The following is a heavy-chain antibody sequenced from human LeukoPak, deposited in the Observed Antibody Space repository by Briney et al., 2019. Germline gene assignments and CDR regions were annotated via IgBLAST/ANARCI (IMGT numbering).Heavy chain of an antibody. J-gene: IGHJ6*03. Sequence: PSETLSLTCTVSGGSISSSSYYWGWIRQPPGKGLEWIGSIYYSGSTYYNPSLKSRVTISVDTSKNQFSLKLSSVTAADTAVYYCARVEPGGRAFGVVTLYYYYYYMDVWGKGTTVTVSS. V-gene: IGHV4-39*07. D-gene: IGHD3-3*01. CDR1: GGSISSSSYY. CDR3: ARVEPGGRAFGVVTLYYYYYYMDV. CDR2: IYYSGST.